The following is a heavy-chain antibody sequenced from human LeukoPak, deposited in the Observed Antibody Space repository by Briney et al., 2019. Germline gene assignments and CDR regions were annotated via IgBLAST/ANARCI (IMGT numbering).Heavy chain of an antibody. CDR2: ISSGDGTNI. J-gene: IGHJ4*02. CDR1: GFTFSSYW. D-gene: IGHD4-11*01. V-gene: IGHV3-74*01. Sequence: PGGSLRLSCAASGFTFSSYWMHWVRQAPGKGSVWISHISSGDGTNIGYADSVKGRFTISRDNAKNTLYLQMNSLGVEDTAVYYCTRTTGQRCFDCWGQGTQVTVSS. CDR3: TRTTGQRCFDC.